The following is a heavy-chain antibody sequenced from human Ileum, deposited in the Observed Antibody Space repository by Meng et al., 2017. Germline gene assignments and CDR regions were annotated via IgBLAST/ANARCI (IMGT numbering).Heavy chain of an antibody. CDR1: GASVSSGSYY. CDR3: ARHGHFTPDKYYFDY. Sequence: QLQLQESGPGLVKPSEPLSLPFTSSGASVSSGSYYWVWIRQPPGKALEWIGAVYFTGYTYYGPSLTGRGTISVDTSRNQFSLKLNSVTAADTALYFCARHGHFTPDKYYFDYWGQGTLVTVSS. J-gene: IGHJ4*02. D-gene: IGHD3-3*02. CDR2: VYFTGYT. V-gene: IGHV4-39*01.